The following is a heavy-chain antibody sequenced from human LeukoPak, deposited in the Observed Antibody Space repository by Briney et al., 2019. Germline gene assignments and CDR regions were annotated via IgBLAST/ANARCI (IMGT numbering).Heavy chain of an antibody. Sequence: SGGSLRLSCAASGFTFSSYSMNWVRQAPGKGLEWVSFISTSSSYIHNADSVKGRFTISRDNAKNSLYLQMNSLRAEDTAVYYCAKIPYYYDSSGYSTHLDYWGQGTLVTVSS. J-gene: IGHJ4*02. CDR1: GFTFSSYS. CDR2: ISTSSSYI. D-gene: IGHD3-22*01. V-gene: IGHV3-21*01. CDR3: AKIPYYYDSSGYSTHLDY.